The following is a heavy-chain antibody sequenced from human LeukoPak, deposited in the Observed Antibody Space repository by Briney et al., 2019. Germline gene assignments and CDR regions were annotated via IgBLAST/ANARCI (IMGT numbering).Heavy chain of an antibody. D-gene: IGHD5-18*01. CDR2: IYYSGST. V-gene: IGHV4-39*01. J-gene: IGHJ4*02. CDR1: GGSISSSSYY. CDR3: ARSLRGYSYGWYYFDY. Sequence: SETLSLTCTVSGGSISSSSYYWGWIRQPPGKGLEWIGSIYYSGSTYYNPSLKSRVTISVDTSKNQLSLKLSSVTAADTAVYYCARSLRGYSYGWYYFDYWGQGTLVTVSS.